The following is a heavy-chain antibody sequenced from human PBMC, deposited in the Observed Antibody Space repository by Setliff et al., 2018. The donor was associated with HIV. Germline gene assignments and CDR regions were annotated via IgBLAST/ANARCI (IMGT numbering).Heavy chain of an antibody. CDR1: GYSFTDYY. CDR2: INPKSDGT. V-gene: IGHV1-2*04. Sequence: ASVKVSCKSSGYSFTDYYIHWVRQAPGQGLEWMGWINPKSDGTNYAQKFQGWITMTRDTSISTAYMELSRLRSDDTAVYYCARITMVRGVYYGMDVWGQGTTVTVSS. CDR3: ARITMVRGVYYGMDV. J-gene: IGHJ6*02. D-gene: IGHD3-10*01.